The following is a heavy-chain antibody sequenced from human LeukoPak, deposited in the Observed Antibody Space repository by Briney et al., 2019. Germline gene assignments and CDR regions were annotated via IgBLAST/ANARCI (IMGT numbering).Heavy chain of an antibody. CDR2: ISSSGSTI. Sequence: GGSLRLSCAASGFTLSDHYMSWIRQAPGKGLEWVSYISSSGSTIYYADSVKGRFTISRDNSKNTLYLQMNSLRAEDTAVYYCAQDSARGVVVTRLDYWGQGTLVTVSS. CDR1: GFTLSDHY. V-gene: IGHV3-11*04. J-gene: IGHJ4*02. D-gene: IGHD3-22*01. CDR3: AQDSARGVVVTRLDY.